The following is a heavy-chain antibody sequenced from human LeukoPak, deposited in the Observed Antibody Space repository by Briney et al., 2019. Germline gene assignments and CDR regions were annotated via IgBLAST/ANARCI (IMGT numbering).Heavy chain of an antibody. D-gene: IGHD5-18*01. CDR3: ARDAVDTATYFDF. CDR2: ISRGSTYI. V-gene: IGHV3-21*01. Sequence: GGSLRLSCAASGFTFSNAWMSWVRQAPGKGLEWVSSISRGSTYIYYADSVRGRFTISRANAKNSLDLQMNSLRAEDTAIYYCARDAVDTATYFDFWGQGTLVTVSS. CDR1: GFTFSNAW. J-gene: IGHJ4*02.